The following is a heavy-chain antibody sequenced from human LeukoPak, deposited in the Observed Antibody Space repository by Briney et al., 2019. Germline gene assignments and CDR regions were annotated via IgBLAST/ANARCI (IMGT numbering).Heavy chain of an antibody. D-gene: IGHD3-22*01. J-gene: IGHJ4*02. CDR2: INTNTGNP. V-gene: IGHV7-4-1*02. Sequence: GASVKVPCKASGYTFTSYAMNWVRQAPGQGLEWMGWINTNTGNPTYAQGFTGRFVFSLDTSVSTAYLQISSLKAEDTAVYYCARDANQYYYDSSGYYSDYWGQGTLVTVSS. CDR3: ARDANQYYYDSSGYYSDY. CDR1: GYTFTSYA.